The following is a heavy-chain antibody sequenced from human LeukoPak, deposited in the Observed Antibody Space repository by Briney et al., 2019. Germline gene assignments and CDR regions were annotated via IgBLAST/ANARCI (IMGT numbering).Heavy chain of an antibody. CDR2: INHSGST. CDR3: ARRKEDIVVVPAAIALEAFDY. Sequence: SETLSLTCAVYGGSFSGYYWSWIHQPPGKGLEWIGEINHSGSTNYNPSLKSRVTISVDTSKNQFSLKLSSVTAADTAVYYCARRKEDIVVVPAAIALEAFDYWGQGTLVTVSS. V-gene: IGHV4-34*01. CDR1: GGSFSGYY. J-gene: IGHJ4*02. D-gene: IGHD2-2*02.